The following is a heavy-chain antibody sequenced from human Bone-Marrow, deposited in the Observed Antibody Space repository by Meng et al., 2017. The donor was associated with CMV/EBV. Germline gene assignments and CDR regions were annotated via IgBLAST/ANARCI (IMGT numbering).Heavy chain of an antibody. D-gene: IGHD3-3*01. CDR1: GGSISSGGYY. J-gene: IGHJ6*02. CDR2: IYYSGST. V-gene: IGHV4-31*03. CDR3: ARGCHGEWLLNYYYYGMDV. Sequence: SETLSLTCTVSGGSISSGGYYWSWIRQHPGKGLEWIGYIYYSGSTYYNPSLKSRVTISVDTSKNQFSLKLSSVTAADTAVYYCARGCHGEWLLNYYYYGMDVWGQGTTVTVSS.